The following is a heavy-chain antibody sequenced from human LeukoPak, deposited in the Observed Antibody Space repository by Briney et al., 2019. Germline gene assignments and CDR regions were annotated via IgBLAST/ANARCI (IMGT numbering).Heavy chain of an antibody. CDR2: IYPTGNT. Sequence: PPETLSLTCSVSVGAIIRYYWSWIRQPARKGPEWIGRIYPTGNTDYNPSLKTRVTMSTDLSKKQFSLRLRSVTAADTAVYYCARLKFYDSTGDSPGYYMDVWGKGTAVTVSS. D-gene: IGHD2/OR15-2a*01. CDR1: VGAIIRYY. J-gene: IGHJ6*03. CDR3: ARLKFYDSTGDSPGYYMDV. V-gene: IGHV4-4*07.